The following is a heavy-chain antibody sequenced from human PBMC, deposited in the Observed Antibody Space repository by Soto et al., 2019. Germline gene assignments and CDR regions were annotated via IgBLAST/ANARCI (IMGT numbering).Heavy chain of an antibody. Sequence: QVQLQESGPGLVKPSHTLSLTCTVSGASIGSGTYYWHWIRQHPGKGLEWIGWLSHSGGTYYNPSLRSRMTISVATSKDQFSLRLTSVTAADTAVYYCARGTRPYTRFGESIFDFWGQGTLVTVSS. CDR1: GASIGSGTYY. D-gene: IGHD3-10*01. CDR3: ARGTRPYTRFGESIFDF. CDR2: LSHSGGT. J-gene: IGHJ4*02. V-gene: IGHV4-31*03.